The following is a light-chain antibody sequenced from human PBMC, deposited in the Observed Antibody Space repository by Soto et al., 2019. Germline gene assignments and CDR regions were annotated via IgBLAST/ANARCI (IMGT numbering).Light chain of an antibody. J-gene: IGLJ2*01. CDR3: QSFDNSLNGVV. CDR2: GNI. Sequence: QSVLTQPPSVSGAPGQRVTISCIGSTSNIGANDLHWYQQLPGTAPKLLIYGNINRPSGVPDRFSGSKSGTSASLAISGLQADDEADYYGQSFDNSLNGVVFGGGTKVTVL. V-gene: IGLV1-40*01. CDR1: TSNIGAND.